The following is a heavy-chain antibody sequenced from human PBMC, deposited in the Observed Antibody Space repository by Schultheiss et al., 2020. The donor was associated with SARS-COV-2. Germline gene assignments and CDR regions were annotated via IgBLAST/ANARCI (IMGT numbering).Heavy chain of an antibody. Sequence: GGSLRLSCAASGFTFSDYYMSWIRQAPGKGLEWVSYISSSSSYTNYADSVKGRFTISRDNAKNSLYLQMNSLRAEDTAVYYCARAHSVVVAATHFDYWGQGTLVTVSS. J-gene: IGHJ4*02. CDR3: ARAHSVVVAATHFDY. CDR1: GFTFSDYY. V-gene: IGHV3-11*05. CDR2: ISSSSSYT. D-gene: IGHD2-15*01.